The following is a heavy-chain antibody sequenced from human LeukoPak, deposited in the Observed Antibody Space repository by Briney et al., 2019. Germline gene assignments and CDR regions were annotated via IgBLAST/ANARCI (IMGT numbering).Heavy chain of an antibody. V-gene: IGHV3-23*01. CDR2: ISGSGGST. CDR1: GFTFSSYA. J-gene: IGHJ4*02. CDR3: ASPGGVRGFFWW. Sequence: GGSLRLSCEASGFTFSSYAMSWVRQAPGKGLEWVSAISGSGGSTYYADSVKGRFTISRDNSKNTLYLQMNSLRAEDTAVYYCASPGGVRGFFWWWGQGTLVTVSS. D-gene: IGHD3-16*01.